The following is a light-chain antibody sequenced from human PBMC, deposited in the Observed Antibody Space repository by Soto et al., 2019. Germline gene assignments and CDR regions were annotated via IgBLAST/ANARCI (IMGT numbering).Light chain of an antibody. V-gene: IGLV2-14*03. CDR1: SRDVGAYDY. J-gene: IGLJ1*01. Sequence: QSVLTQPASVSGSPGQSITISFTVTSRDVGAYDYVSWYLQYPDKAPQLLIYYVDHRPSGVSSRFSGSKSGNTASLTISGLQAEDEGDYYCCSYADGSIYFFGTGTKVTVL. CDR2: YVD. CDR3: CSYADGSIYF.